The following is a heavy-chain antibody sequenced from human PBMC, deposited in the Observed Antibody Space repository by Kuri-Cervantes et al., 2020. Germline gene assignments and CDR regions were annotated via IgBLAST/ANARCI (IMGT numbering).Heavy chain of an antibody. D-gene: IGHD5-24*01. V-gene: IGHV1-18*01. Sequence: ASVKVSCKASGYTFTRYGISWVRQAPGQGLEWMSWISPYNGNTNYAQNLQGRVTMTRNTSISTAYMELSSLRSEDTAVYYCARDQGDGYNSAVDYWGQGTLVTVSS. CDR3: ARDQGDGYNSAVDY. CDR2: ISPYNGNT. J-gene: IGHJ4*02. CDR1: GYTFTRYG.